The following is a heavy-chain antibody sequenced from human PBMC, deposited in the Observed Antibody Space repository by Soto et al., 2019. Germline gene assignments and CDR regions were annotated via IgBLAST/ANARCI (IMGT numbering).Heavy chain of an antibody. J-gene: IGHJ3*02. V-gene: IGHV3-23*01. CDR2: ISANGQGI. CDR1: GFTFSTYA. CDR3: AKATATGGGAFDI. Sequence: PGGSLRLSCAASGFTFSTYALSWVRQAPGKGLEWVSAISANGQGIYYADSVRGRFTISRDNSKNTIFPHMDSLRAEDTAVYYCAKATATGGGAFDICGQGTMVTVSS. D-gene: IGHD2-8*02.